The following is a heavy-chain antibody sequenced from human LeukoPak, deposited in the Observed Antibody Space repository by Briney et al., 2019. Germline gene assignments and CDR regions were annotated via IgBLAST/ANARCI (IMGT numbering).Heavy chain of an antibody. V-gene: IGHV1-69*05. CDR3: ARERDTAMDATYFDY. Sequence: SVKVSCKASGGTFSSYAISWVRQAPGQGLEWMGGIIPIFGTANYAQKFQGRVTITTDESTSTAYMELSSLRSEDTAVYYCARERDTAMDATYFDYWGQGTLVTVSS. J-gene: IGHJ4*02. CDR1: GGTFSSYA. D-gene: IGHD5-18*01. CDR2: IIPIFGTA.